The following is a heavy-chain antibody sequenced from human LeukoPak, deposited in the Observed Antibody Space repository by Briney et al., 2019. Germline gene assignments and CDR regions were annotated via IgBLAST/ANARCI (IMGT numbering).Heavy chain of an antibody. CDR1: GFTVSSYS. J-gene: IGHJ4*02. CDR2: ISSSSSYI. Sequence: PGGSLRLSFAASGFTVSSYSMNSVRQAPGKGLEWVSSISSSSSYIYYADSVKGRFTISRDNAKNSLYLQMNSLRAEDTAVYYCARVRDDYGDYVFDYWGQGTLVTVPS. V-gene: IGHV3-21*01. D-gene: IGHD4-17*01. CDR3: ARVRDDYGDYVFDY.